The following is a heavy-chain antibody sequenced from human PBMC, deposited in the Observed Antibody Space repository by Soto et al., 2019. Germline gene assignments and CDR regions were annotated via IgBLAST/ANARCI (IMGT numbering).Heavy chain of an antibody. D-gene: IGHD3-10*01. CDR3: ARDEIIIVRGYYYYYYGMDV. J-gene: IGHJ6*02. CDR1: GFTFSSYE. Sequence: GGSLRLSCAASGFTFSSYEMNWVRQAPGKGLEWVSYISSSGSTIYYADSVKGRFTISRDNAKNSLYLQMNSLRAEDTAVYYCARDEIIIVRGYYYYYYGMDVWGQGTTVTVSS. V-gene: IGHV3-48*03. CDR2: ISSSGSTI.